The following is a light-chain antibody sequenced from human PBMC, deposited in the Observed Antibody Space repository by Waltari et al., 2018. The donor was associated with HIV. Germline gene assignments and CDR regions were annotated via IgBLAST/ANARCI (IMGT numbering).Light chain of an antibody. V-gene: IGLV1-44*01. CDR1: SSNIGANT. J-gene: IGLJ2*01. CDR2: TNP. Sequence: QSVLTQPPSASGTPGQRVTISCSGSSSNIGANTVNWYQQLPGTAPKRFIYTNPQRPSGVPDRCSGSKSGTSASLAIRGLQSEDEADYYCATWDGSLNGHVVFGGGTKLTVL. CDR3: ATWDGSLNGHVV.